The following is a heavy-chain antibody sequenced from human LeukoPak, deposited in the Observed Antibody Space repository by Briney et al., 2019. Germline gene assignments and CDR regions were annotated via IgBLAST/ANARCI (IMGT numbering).Heavy chain of an antibody. CDR3: ARGRRIVVVTADGMDV. CDR2: MNPNSGNT. V-gene: IGHV1-8*01. J-gene: IGHJ6*02. CDR1: GYTFTSYG. D-gene: IGHD2-21*02. Sequence: ASVKVSCKASGYTFTSYGINWVRQATGQGLEWMGWMNPNSGNTGYAQKFQGRVTMTRNTSISTAYMELSSLRSEDTAVYYCARGRRIVVVTADGMDVWGQGTTVTVSS.